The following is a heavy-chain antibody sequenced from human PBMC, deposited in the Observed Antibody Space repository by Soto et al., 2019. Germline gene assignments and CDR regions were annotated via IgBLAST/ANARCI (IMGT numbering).Heavy chain of an antibody. D-gene: IGHD7-27*01. V-gene: IGHV4-34*01. CDR3: SRSMNDASHNHWGFDY. Sequence: PSETLSLTCAVYGGSFSAYHWSWIRHSPGKGLEWIGEIDHTGRTNYNPSLKGRVAMSVDTARNQFSLRLTSVTAADTAVYYCSRSMNDASHNHWGFDYWGRGTRVTVSS. J-gene: IGHJ4*02. CDR2: IDHTGRT. CDR1: GGSFSAYH.